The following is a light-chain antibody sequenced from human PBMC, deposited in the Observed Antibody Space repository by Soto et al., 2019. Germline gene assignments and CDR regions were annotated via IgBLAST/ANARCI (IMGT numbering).Light chain of an antibody. CDR2: GSS. V-gene: IGKV3-20*01. CDR1: QSVNNTY. CDR3: QQYATSPFT. Sequence: IVLTQSPGTLSLSLGDRATLSCRASQSVNNTYLAWYQQKPGQAPRLLIYGSSTRTPGIPARFSGSGSGTDFTLAITSLLTEDFGVYYCQQYATSPFTFGQGTKLQI. J-gene: IGKJ2*01.